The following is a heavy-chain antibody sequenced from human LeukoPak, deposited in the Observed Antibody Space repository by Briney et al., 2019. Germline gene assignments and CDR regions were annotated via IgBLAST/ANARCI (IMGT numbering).Heavy chain of an antibody. J-gene: IGHJ4*02. CDR2: IRSSGDST. V-gene: IGHV3-23*01. D-gene: IGHD4-23*01. Sequence: PGGSLRLSCAASGFTFSNAWMSWVRQAPGKGLEWVSSIRSSGDSTYYADSVKGRFTISRDNSKNTLYLQMNSLRAEDTAVYYCTKVVTDDYWGQGTLVTVSS. CDR3: TKVVTDDY. CDR1: GFTFSNAW.